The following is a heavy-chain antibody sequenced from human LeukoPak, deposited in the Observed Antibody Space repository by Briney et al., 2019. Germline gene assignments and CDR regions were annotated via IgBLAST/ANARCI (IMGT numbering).Heavy chain of an antibody. CDR1: GFAFSSYR. Sequence: PGGSLRLSCVASGFAFSSYRMCWVRQPPGKRPEWLASVSSSSTYLDYAESLEGRFTISRDNAENSVYLQMSGLRGDDTAVYFCVRMRRHGTARGAFDLWGQGTLVTVSS. J-gene: IGHJ4*02. CDR3: VRMRRHGTARGAFDL. D-gene: IGHD3-9*01. CDR2: VSSSSTYL. V-gene: IGHV3-21*01.